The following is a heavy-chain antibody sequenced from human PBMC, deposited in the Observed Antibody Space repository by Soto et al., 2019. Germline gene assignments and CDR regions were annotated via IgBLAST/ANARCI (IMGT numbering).Heavy chain of an antibody. D-gene: IGHD5-12*01. CDR1: GGTFSTYA. V-gene: IGHV1-69*12. CDR3: ASGVQLWLRRINNGYSG. J-gene: IGHJ4*02. Sequence: QVQLVQSGAEVKKPESSVKVGCKAPGGTFSTYAISWVRQAPGQGLEWMGGIIPMFGTANYAQRFQDRVTITADESTNTVYMELSSLRSEDTAVYFCASGVQLWLRRINNGYSGWGQGTLVTVSS. CDR2: IIPMFGTA.